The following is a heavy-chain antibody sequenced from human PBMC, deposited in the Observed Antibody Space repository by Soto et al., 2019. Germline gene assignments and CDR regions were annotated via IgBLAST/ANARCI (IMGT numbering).Heavy chain of an antibody. CDR1: GFTVSSNY. Sequence: GGSLRLSCAASGFTVSSNYMSWVRQAPGKGLEWVSVIYSGGSTYYADSVKGRFTISRHNSKNTLYLQMNSLRAEDTAVYYCARGPPSAYGDYVSWFDPWGQGTLVTVSS. CDR3: ARGPPSAYGDYVSWFDP. V-gene: IGHV3-53*04. D-gene: IGHD4-17*01. CDR2: IYSGGST. J-gene: IGHJ5*02.